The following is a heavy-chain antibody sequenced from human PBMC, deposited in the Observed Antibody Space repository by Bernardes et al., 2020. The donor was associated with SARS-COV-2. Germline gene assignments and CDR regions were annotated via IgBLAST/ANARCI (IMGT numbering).Heavy chain of an antibody. CDR1: GETFSGYY. CDR3: ARGTNSVKMILVVIGFTVYFDY. CDR2: INQTGSA. D-gene: IGHD3-22*01. V-gene: IGHV4-34*01. J-gene: IGHJ4*02. Sequence: SETLSLTCAVHGETFSGYYWSWIRQSPGKGLEWLGEINQTGSANYHPSLKSRLTFSVDTSKNQFSLKLRSLTAADTAVYYCARGTNSVKMILVVIGFTVYFDYWGQGTLVTVSS.